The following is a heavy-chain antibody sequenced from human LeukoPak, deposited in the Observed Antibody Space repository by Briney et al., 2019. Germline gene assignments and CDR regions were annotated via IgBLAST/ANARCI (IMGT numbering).Heavy chain of an antibody. D-gene: IGHD5-18*01. CDR2: IIPIFGTA. Sequence: ASVKVSCKASGGTFSSYAISWVRQAPGQGLEWMGRIIPIFGTANYAQKFQGRVTITTDESTSTAYMELSSLRSEDTAVYYCARDLWDRGYSYGYWYWGQGTPVTVSS. J-gene: IGHJ4*02. CDR3: ARDLWDRGYSYGYWY. CDR1: GGTFSSYA. V-gene: IGHV1-69*05.